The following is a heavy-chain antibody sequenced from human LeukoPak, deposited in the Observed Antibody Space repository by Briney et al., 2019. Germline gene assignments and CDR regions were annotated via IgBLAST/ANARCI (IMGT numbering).Heavy chain of an antibody. CDR2: IYTSVST. CDR1: GDPISSGHYY. J-gene: IGHJ6*03. V-gene: IGHV4-61*02. Sequence: SQTLSLTCTVSGDPISSGHYYWSWIPQPAGEGLEWIGRIYTSVSTSYNPYLKSRVTISVDTSKNQFSLKLSSVTAADTAVYYCARSPSIAARSYYYYYYMDVWGKGTTVTVSS. D-gene: IGHD6-6*01. CDR3: ARSPSIAARSYYYYYYMDV.